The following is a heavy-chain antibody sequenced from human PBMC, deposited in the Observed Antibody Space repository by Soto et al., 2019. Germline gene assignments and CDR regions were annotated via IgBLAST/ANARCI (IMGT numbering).Heavy chain of an antibody. CDR3: AKSGKGDQCLLHY. V-gene: IGHV3-30*18. CDR2: ISYDGSNK. CDR1: GFTFNNYG. Sequence: QVQLVESGVGVVEPGRSLRLSSAASGFTFNNYGMHWVREAPGKGLERVAVISYDGSNKYYGDSVKGRFTISRDNSKNTLYLQMNSLRAEDTAVYYCAKSGKGDQCLLHYWGQGTLVTVSS. D-gene: IGHD3-3*01. J-gene: IGHJ4*02.